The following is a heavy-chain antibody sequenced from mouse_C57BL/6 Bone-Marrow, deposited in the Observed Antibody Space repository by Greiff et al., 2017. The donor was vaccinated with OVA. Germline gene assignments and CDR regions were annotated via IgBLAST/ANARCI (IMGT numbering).Heavy chain of an antibody. CDR2: INPGSGGT. CDR1: GYAFTNYL. CDR3: ARPGIYYGSRGYAMDY. V-gene: IGHV1-54*01. Sequence: VQRVESGAELVRPGTSVKVSCKASGYAFTNYLIEWVKQRPGQGLEWIGVINPGSGGTNYNEKFKGKATLTADKSSSTAYMQLSSLTSEDSAVYFCARPGIYYGSRGYAMDYWGQGTSVTVSS. J-gene: IGHJ4*01. D-gene: IGHD1-1*01.